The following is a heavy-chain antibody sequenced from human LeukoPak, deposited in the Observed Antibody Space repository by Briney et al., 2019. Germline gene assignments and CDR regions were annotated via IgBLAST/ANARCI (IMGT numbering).Heavy chain of an antibody. Sequence: GGSLRLSCAASGFTFSSYSIKWVRPAPGKGLDWVSSISSSSSYIYYADSVKGRFTISRDNAKNSLYLQMNCLRAEDTAVYYCATSDSYQSGSYSYWGQGTLVTVSS. V-gene: IGHV3-21*01. CDR3: ATSDSYQSGSYSY. CDR1: GFTFSSYS. J-gene: IGHJ4*02. CDR2: ISSSSSYI. D-gene: IGHD1-26*01.